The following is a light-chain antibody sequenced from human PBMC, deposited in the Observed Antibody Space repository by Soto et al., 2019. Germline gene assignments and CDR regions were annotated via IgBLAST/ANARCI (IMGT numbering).Light chain of an antibody. CDR2: GAS. J-gene: IGKJ5*01. V-gene: IGKV3-20*01. CDR1: QTVSSY. CDR3: QQYGTSPIT. Sequence: ENVLTQSPGTLSLSPGERATLSCRASQTVSSYLTWYQQRPGQAPRLLISGASRRATGIPDRFSGSGSGTDFTLTISRLEPEDCALYYCQQYGTSPITFGQGTRLEIK.